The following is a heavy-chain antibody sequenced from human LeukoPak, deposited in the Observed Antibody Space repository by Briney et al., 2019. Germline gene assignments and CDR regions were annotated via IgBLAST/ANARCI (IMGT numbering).Heavy chain of an antibody. Sequence: PSETLSLTCAVSGGSISSGGYSWSWIRQPPGKGLEWIGSIYYSGSTYYNPSLKSRVTISVDTSKNQFSLKLSSVTAADTAVYYCARVRGSYFLDYWGQGTLVTVSS. J-gene: IGHJ4*02. CDR1: GGSISSGGYS. CDR2: IYYSGST. V-gene: IGHV4-30-2*03. D-gene: IGHD1-26*01. CDR3: ARVRGSYFLDY.